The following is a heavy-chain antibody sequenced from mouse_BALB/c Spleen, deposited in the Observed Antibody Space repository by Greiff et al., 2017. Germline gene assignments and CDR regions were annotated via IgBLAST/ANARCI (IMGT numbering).Heavy chain of an antibody. CDR1: GYAFTSYN. CDR3: ARGGYGNYVGAMDY. Sequence: VQLQQSGPELVKPGASVKVSCKASGYAFTSYNMYWVKQSHGKSLEWIGYIDPYNGGTSYNQKFKGKATLTVDKSSSTAYMQLNSLTSEDSAVYYCARGGYGNYVGAMDYWGQGTSVTVSS. J-gene: IGHJ4*01. D-gene: IGHD2-1*01. CDR2: IDPYNGGT. V-gene: IGHV1S135*01.